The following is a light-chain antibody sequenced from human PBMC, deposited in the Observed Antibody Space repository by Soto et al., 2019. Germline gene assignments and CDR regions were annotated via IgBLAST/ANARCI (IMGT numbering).Light chain of an antibody. CDR3: ATWDGSLPGEV. CDR2: DNN. CDR1: SSNIGTNY. J-gene: IGLJ2*01. Sequence: QSVLTQSPSVSAAPGQKVTISCSGSSSNIGTNYVSWYQQLPGTAPKLLIYDNNKRPSGIPDRFSGSKSGTSGTLDITGLQTGDEADYYCATWDGSLPGEVFGGGTKLTVL. V-gene: IGLV1-51*01.